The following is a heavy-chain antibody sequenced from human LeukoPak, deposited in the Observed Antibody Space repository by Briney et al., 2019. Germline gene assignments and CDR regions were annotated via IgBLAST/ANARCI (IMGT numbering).Heavy chain of an antibody. CDR3: AKERKLLPFDC. CDR2: IYYSGST. J-gene: IGHJ4*02. Sequence: SETLSLTCTVSGGSISSYYWSWIRQPPGKGLEWIGYIYYSGSTNYNPSLKSRVTISVDTSKNQFSLKLSSVTAADTAVYYCAKERKLLPFDCWGQGTLVTVSS. D-gene: IGHD4-23*01. V-gene: IGHV4-59*01. CDR1: GGSISSYY.